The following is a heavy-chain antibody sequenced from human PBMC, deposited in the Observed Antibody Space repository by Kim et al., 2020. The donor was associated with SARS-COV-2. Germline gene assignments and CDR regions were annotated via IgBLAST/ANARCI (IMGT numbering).Heavy chain of an antibody. V-gene: IGHV7-4-1*02. CDR2: INTNTGNP. Sequence: ASVKVSCKASGYTFTSYVMNWVRQAPGQGLEWMGWINTNTGNPTYAQGFPGRFVFSLDTSVSTAYLPISSLTAEDTAVSYCAGDRRLTLFGGGRSWFDPGGQGTLVTVSS. CDR3: AGDRRLTLFGGGRSWFDP. D-gene: IGHD3-3*01. CDR1: GYTFTSYV. J-gene: IGHJ5*02.